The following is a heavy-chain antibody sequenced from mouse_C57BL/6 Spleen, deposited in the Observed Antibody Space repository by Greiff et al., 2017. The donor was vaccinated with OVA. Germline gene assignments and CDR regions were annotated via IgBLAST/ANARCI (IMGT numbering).Heavy chain of an antibody. J-gene: IGHJ4*01. Sequence: QVTLKESAPGILQSSQTLSLTCSFSGFSLSTSGMGVSWIRQPSGKGLEWLAHIYWDDDKRYNPSLKSRLTISKDTSRNQVFLKITSVDTADTATYYCARRAGFPTGAMDYWGQGTSVTVSS. CDR2: IYWDDDK. D-gene: IGHD1-1*01. V-gene: IGHV8-12*01. CDR1: GFSLSTSGMG. CDR3: ARRAGFPTGAMDY.